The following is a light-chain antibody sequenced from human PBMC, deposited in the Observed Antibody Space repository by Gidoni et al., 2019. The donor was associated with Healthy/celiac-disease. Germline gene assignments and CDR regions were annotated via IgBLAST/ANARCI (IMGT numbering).Light chain of an antibody. CDR1: QGIRND. CDR3: LQDYNYPRT. J-gene: IGKJ1*01. CDR2: ASS. V-gene: IGKV1-6*01. Sequence: AIQMTQSPSSLFASVGHRVTITCRASQGIRNDLGWYQQKPGKAPKLLIYASSSLQSGVPSRFSGSGSGTYFTLTISSLQPEDFATYYCLQDYNYPRTFGQGTKVEIK.